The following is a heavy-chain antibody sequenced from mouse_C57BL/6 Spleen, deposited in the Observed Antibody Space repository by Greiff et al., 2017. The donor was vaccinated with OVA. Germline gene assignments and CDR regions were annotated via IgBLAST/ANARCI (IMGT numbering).Heavy chain of an antibody. V-gene: IGHV1-15*01. J-gene: IGHJ3*01. CDR3: TRSLMVTRGFAY. CDR1: GYTFTDYE. D-gene: IGHD2-2*01. CDR2: IDPETCGT. Sequence: VKLQESGAELVRPGASVTLSCKASGYTFTDYEMHWVKQTPVHGLEWIGAIDPETCGTAYNQKFKGKAILTADKSSSTAYMELRSLTSEDSAVYYCTRSLMVTRGFAYWGQGTLVTVSA.